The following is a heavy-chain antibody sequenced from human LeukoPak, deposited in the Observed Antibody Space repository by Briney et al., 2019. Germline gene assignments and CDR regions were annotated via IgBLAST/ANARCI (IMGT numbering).Heavy chain of an antibody. Sequence: PGGSLRLSCAASGFTFSSYSMNWVRQAPGKGLEWVSSISNSSSYIYYADSVKGRFTISRDNAKNSLYLQMNSLRAEDTAVYYCASGAYVDTHYFDYWGQGTLVTVSS. D-gene: IGHD5-18*01. J-gene: IGHJ4*02. CDR1: GFTFSSYS. CDR3: ASGAYVDTHYFDY. V-gene: IGHV3-21*01. CDR2: ISNSSSYI.